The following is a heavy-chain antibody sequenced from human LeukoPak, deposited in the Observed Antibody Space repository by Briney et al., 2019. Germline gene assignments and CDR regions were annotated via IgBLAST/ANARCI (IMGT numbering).Heavy chain of an antibody. Sequence: GGSLRLSCAASGFTFSSYEMNWVRQAPGKGLEWVSYISSSGSIIYYADSVKGRFTTSRDNAKNSLYLQMNSLRAEDTAVYYCARGSITIFGVVTLWGQGTLVTVSS. CDR2: ISSSGSII. CDR1: GFTFSSYE. CDR3: ARGSITIFGVVTL. J-gene: IGHJ4*02. V-gene: IGHV3-48*03. D-gene: IGHD3-3*01.